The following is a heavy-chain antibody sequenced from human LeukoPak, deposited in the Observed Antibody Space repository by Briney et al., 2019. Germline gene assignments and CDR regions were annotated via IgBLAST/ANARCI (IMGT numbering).Heavy chain of an antibody. CDR3: ANSPRITVAPKRYSEY. CDR2: ISFNGAST. CDR1: GDFLSSGAYY. V-gene: IGHV3-23*01. J-gene: IGHJ4*02. Sequence: PSETLSLTCTVSGDFLSSGAYYWGWIRQAPGKGLEWVSGISFNGASTYYADSVKGQFTISRDNSKNTLYLQMNSLRAEDTAVYYCANSPRITVAPKRYSEYWGQGTLVTVSS. D-gene: IGHD6-19*01.